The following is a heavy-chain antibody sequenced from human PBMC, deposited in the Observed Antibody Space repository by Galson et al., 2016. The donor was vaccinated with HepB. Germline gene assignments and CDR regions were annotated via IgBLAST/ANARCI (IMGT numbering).Heavy chain of an antibody. CDR3: AKDFRVVQGEITTYHGMDV. D-gene: IGHD3-10*01. CDR1: GFTFSSYA. J-gene: IGHJ6*04. CDR2: ISSTGNTI. Sequence: SLRLSCAASGFTFSSYAMSWVRQAPGKGLEWLSYISSTGNTIYYTDSVKGRFNISRDNAQKSLYLQMNSLRAEDTAVYYCAKDFRVVQGEITTYHGMDVWGKGTTVTVSS. V-gene: IGHV3-48*01.